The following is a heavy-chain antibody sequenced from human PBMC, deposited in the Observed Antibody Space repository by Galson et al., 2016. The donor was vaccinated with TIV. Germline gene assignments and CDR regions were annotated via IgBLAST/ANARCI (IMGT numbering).Heavy chain of an antibody. J-gene: IGHJ4*02. Sequence: SLRLSCAASGFTFSSFAVSRVRQAPGKGLEWVSGISAGGGRTNYADSVKGRFTISRDNPKNTLYLQMSSLRAEDTAVYYCAKMDSSSFVYVRRFDFWGQGTLATVSS. D-gene: IGHD5/OR15-5a*01. V-gene: IGHV3-23*01. CDR3: AKMDSSSFVYVRRFDF. CDR1: GFTFSSFA. CDR2: ISAGGGRT.